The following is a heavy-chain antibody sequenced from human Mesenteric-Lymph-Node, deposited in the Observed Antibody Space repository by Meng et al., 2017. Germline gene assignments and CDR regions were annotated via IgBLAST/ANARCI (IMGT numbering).Heavy chain of an antibody. J-gene: IGHJ4*02. CDR2: ISYDGSIQ. V-gene: IGHV3-30-3*01. CDR1: GFTFSSYA. D-gene: IGHD2-2*01. Sequence: GESLKISCAASGFTFSSYAMHWVRQAPGKGLEWVAVISYDGSIQYYADAVKGRFTISRDNSKNTVFLQMNSLRDEDMAVYHCAKGSASSRPYYFDFWGQGTLVTVSS. CDR3: AKGSASSRPYYFDF.